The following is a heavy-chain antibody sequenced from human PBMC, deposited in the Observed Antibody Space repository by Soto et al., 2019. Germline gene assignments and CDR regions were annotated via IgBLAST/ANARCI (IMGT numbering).Heavy chain of an antibody. V-gene: IGHV5-51*01. CDR2: IYPGDSDT. CDR3: ARGGDIVVVVAATPSDAFDI. D-gene: IGHD2-15*01. CDR1: GYSFTSYW. Sequence: GESLKISCKGSGYSFTSYWIGWVRQMPGKGLEWMGIIYPGDSDTRYSPSFQGQVTISADKSISTAYLQWSSLKASDTAMYYCARGGDIVVVVAATPSDAFDIWGQGTMVTVSS. J-gene: IGHJ3*02.